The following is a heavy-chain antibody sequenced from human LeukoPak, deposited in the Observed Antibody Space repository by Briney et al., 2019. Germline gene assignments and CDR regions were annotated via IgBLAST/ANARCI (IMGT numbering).Heavy chain of an antibody. V-gene: IGHV3-7*01. Sequence: GGSLRLSCAASGFTFSSYWMSWVRQAPGKGLEWVANIKQDGSEKYYVDSVKGRFTISRDNAKNSLYLQMNSLRAEDTAVYYCARAGYDSSGYSTYYFDYWGQGTLVTVSS. CDR1: GFTFSSYW. CDR3: ARAGYDSSGYSTYYFDY. D-gene: IGHD3-22*01. CDR2: IKQDGSEK. J-gene: IGHJ4*02.